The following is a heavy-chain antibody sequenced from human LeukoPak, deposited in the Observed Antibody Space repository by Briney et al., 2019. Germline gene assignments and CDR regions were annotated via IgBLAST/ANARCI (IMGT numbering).Heavy chain of an antibody. Sequence: GGSLRLSCAASGFTFDDYAMHWVRRAPGKGLEWVSGISWNSGSIGYADSVKGRFTVSRDNAKNSLYLQMNSLRAEDTALYYCAKDIGSSSWYAADYWGQGTLVTVSS. CDR2: ISWNSGSI. CDR1: GFTFDDYA. V-gene: IGHV3-9*01. D-gene: IGHD6-13*01. CDR3: AKDIGSSSWYAADY. J-gene: IGHJ4*02.